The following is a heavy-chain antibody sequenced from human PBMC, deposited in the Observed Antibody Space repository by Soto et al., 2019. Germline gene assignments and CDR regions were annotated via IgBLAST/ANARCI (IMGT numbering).Heavy chain of an antibody. V-gene: IGHV1-18*04. J-gene: IGHJ3*02. CDR2: ISAYNGNT. Sequence: ASVKVSCKASGYTFTSYGMSWVRQAPGQGLEWMGWISAYNGNTNYAQKLQGRVTMTTDTSTSTAYMELRSLRSDDTAVYYCARDIAAAGMDAFDIWGQGTMVTVSS. CDR1: GYTFTSYG. D-gene: IGHD6-13*01. CDR3: ARDIAAAGMDAFDI.